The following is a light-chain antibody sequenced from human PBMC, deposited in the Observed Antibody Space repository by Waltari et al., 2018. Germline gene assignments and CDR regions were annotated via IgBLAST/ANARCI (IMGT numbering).Light chain of an antibody. CDR1: SSAIGDYNF. V-gene: IGLV2-8*01. CDR2: EVS. CDR3: SSYGGRNNLI. J-gene: IGLJ2*01. Sequence: QSALTQPPSASGSPGQSVTISSTGTSSAIGDYNFFSWYQQHPGKAPKLMIYEVSKRPSGVPDRFSGSKSGYTASLTVSGLQAEDEAEYYCSSYGGRNNLIFGGGTKLTVL.